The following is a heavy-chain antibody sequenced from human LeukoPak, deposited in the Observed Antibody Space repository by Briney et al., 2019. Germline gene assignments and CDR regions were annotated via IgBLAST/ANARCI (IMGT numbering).Heavy chain of an antibody. CDR2: IYHSGSA. V-gene: IGHV4-38-2*01. CDR3: ARHDCSSTSCYTSPFDY. CDR1: GYSISSGYY. Sequence: SETLSLTCAVSGYSISSGYYWGWIRQPPGKGLEWIGSIYHSGSAYYNPSLKSRVTISVDTSKNQFSLKLSSVTAADTAVYYCARHDCSSTSCYTSPFDYWGQGTLVTVSS. J-gene: IGHJ4*02. D-gene: IGHD2-2*02.